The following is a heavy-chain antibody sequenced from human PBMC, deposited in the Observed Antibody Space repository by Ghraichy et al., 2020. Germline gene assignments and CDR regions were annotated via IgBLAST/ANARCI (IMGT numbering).Heavy chain of an antibody. CDR3: AKDLKGIVLMVYAQPNWFDP. D-gene: IGHD2-8*01. CDR2: ISGSGGST. CDR1: GFTFSSYA. Sequence: GGSLRLSCAASGFTFSSYAMSWVRQAPGKGLEWVSAISGSGGSTYYADSVKGRFTISRDNSKNTLYLQMNSLRAEDTAVYYCAKDLKGIVLMVYAQPNWFDPWGQGTLVTVSS. J-gene: IGHJ5*02. V-gene: IGHV3-23*01.